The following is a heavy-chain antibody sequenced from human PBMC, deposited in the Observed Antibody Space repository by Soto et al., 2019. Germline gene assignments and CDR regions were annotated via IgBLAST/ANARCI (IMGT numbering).Heavy chain of an antibody. CDR2: ISYDGSNK. J-gene: IGHJ3*02. Sequence: QVQLVESGGGVVQPGRSLRLSCAASGFTFSSYGMHWVRQAPGKGLEWVAVISYDGSNKYYADSVKGRFTIARDNSKNTLYLQMNSLRAEDTAVYYCAKPPEYGDYVGAVAFDIWGQGTMVTVTS. CDR1: GFTFSSYG. V-gene: IGHV3-30*18. CDR3: AKPPEYGDYVGAVAFDI. D-gene: IGHD4-17*01.